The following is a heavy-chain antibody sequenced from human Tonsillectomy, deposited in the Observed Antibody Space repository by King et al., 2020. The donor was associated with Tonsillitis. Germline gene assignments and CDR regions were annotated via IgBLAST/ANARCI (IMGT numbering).Heavy chain of an antibody. CDR1: GYTFTSYG. V-gene: IGHV1-18*01. J-gene: IGHJ4*02. D-gene: IGHD3-10*01. CDR2: ISTYNGNT. Sequence: QLVQSGVEVKKPGASVKVSCKASGYTFTSYGISWVRQAPGQGLEWMGWISTYNGNTHYAQNLQGRVTMTTVTSTSTAYMELTSLKSDDTAVYYCAKDRFPNLTGAVPFDFWGQGTLVTVSS. CDR3: AKDRFPNLTGAVPFDF.